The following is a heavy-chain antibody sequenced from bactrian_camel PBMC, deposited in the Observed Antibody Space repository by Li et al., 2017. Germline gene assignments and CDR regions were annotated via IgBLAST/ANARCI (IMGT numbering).Heavy chain of an antibody. CDR2: IDKDVKA. Sequence: HVQLVESGGGSVQAGESLRLSCTTSGYTCGPSSACCMGWFRQAPEKGRAERELVAHIDKDVKATYTDSVQGRFTISQDKAKHMLYLQMDSLRTEDTAMYYCASDPCSTFRGLGQDEYDYWGQGTQVTVS. D-gene: IGHD1*01. CDR1: GYTCGPSSACC. V-gene: IGHV3S55*01. J-gene: IGHJ4*01. CDR3: ASDPCSTFRGLGQDEYDY.